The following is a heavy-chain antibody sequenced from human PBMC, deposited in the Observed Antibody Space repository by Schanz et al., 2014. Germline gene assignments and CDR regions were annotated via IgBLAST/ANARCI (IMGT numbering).Heavy chain of an antibody. CDR1: GGSISSSSYY. CDR2: IYYSGST. CDR3: ARHSGYYYYYGMDV. V-gene: IGHV4-39*01. Sequence: QLQLQESGPGLVKPSETLSLTCTVSGGSISSSSYYWGWIRQPPGKGLEWIGSIYYSGSTYYNPSLKSRFTISVDPPKTHFSLKLSSVTAADTAVYYCARHSGYYYYYGMDVWGQGTTVTVSS. J-gene: IGHJ6*02.